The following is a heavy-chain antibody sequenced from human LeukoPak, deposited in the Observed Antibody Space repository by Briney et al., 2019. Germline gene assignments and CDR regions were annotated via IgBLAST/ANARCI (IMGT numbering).Heavy chain of an antibody. V-gene: IGHV4-34*01. Sequence: SETLSLTCAVYGGSFSGYYWIWIRQPPGKGLEWIGEINHSGSTNYNPSLKSRVTISVDTSKNQFSLKLSSVTAADTAVYYCAITGSFDYWGQGTLVTVSS. CDR1: GGSFSGYY. CDR3: AITGSFDY. J-gene: IGHJ4*02. CDR2: INHSGST.